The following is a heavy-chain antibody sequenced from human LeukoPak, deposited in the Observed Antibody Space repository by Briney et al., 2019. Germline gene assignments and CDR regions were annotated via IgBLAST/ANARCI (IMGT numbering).Heavy chain of an antibody. CDR1: GFTFSNAW. J-gene: IGHJ4*02. CDR3: ATDRTVDYGDPVNY. D-gene: IGHD4-17*01. CDR2: IKSKTDGGTT. V-gene: IGHV3-15*01. Sequence: GGSLRLSCAASGFTFSNAWMSWVRQAPGKGLEWVGRIKSKTDGGTTDYAAPVKGRFTISRDDSKNTLYLQMNSLKTEDTAVYYCATDRTVDYGDPVNYWGQGTLVTVSS.